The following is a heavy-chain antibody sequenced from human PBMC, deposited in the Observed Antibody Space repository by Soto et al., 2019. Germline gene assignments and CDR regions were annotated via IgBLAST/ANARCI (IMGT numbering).Heavy chain of an antibody. V-gene: IGHV4-59*01. CDR3: ARYKSNYYYGMDV. CDR2: IYYSGIT. Sequence: QVQLQESGPGLVKPSETLSLTCTVSGGSISSYYWSWIRQPPGKRLEWIGYIYYSGITNYNPSLKSRVTISVDTSKNQFSLKLSSVIAADTAVYYCARYKSNYYYGMDVWGQGTTVTVSS. D-gene: IGHD1-20*01. CDR1: GGSISSYY. J-gene: IGHJ6*02.